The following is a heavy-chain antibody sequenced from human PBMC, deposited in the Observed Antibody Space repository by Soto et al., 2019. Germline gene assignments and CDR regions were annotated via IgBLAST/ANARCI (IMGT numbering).Heavy chain of an antibody. Sequence: DVQLLESGGGLVQPGGSLRLSCAASGFTFSSYAMSWVRQSPGNRLEWGSALSGSGGRTYYADSVKGRFTISRDNSTNTLYLQMNSLRAEDTAVYYCAKAQDDDFWSGYYTGISYWGQGTLDTVTS. D-gene: IGHD3-3*01. CDR3: AKAQDDDFWSGYYTGISY. J-gene: IGHJ4*02. V-gene: IGHV3-23*01. CDR1: GFTFSSYA. CDR2: LSGSGGRT.